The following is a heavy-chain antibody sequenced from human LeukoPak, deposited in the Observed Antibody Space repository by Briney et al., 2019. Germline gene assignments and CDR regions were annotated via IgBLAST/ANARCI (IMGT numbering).Heavy chain of an antibody. J-gene: IGHJ4*02. V-gene: IGHV1-69*01. D-gene: IGHD4-17*01. Sequence: ASVKVSCKASGGTFSGYAISWVRQAPGQGLEWMGGIIPIFGTANCAQKFQGRVTITADESTSTAYMELSSLRSEDTAVYYCARDATTVTTPYFDYWGQGTLVTVSS. CDR2: IIPIFGTA. CDR3: ARDATTVTTPYFDY. CDR1: GGTFSGYA.